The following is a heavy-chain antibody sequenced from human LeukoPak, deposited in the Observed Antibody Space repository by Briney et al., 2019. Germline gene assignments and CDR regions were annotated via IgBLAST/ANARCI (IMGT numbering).Heavy chain of an antibody. CDR3: AREYDSSGYYHDAFDI. CDR2: IKQDGSEK. D-gene: IGHD3-22*01. J-gene: IGHJ3*02. Sequence: GGSLRLSCAASGFTFSSYWMSWVRQAPAEGLEWVANIKQDGSEKHYVDSVKGRFTISRDNAMNSLYLQMNSLRAEDTAVYYCAREYDSSGYYHDAFDIWGQGTMVTVSS. V-gene: IGHV3-7*01. CDR1: GFTFSSYW.